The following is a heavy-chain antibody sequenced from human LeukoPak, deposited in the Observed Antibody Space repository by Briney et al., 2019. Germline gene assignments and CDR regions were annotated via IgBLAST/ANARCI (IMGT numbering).Heavy chain of an antibody. J-gene: IGHJ4*02. Sequence: GGSLRLSCAASGFTVSSNYMSWVRQAPGKGLDWVSVIYSGGSTYYAGSVKGRFTISRDNSKNTLYLQMNSLRAEDTAVYYCARVGGSSGYYPYYFDYWGQGTLVTVSS. CDR3: ARVGGSSGYYPYYFDY. CDR1: GFTVSSNY. CDR2: IYSGGST. D-gene: IGHD3-22*01. V-gene: IGHV3-53*01.